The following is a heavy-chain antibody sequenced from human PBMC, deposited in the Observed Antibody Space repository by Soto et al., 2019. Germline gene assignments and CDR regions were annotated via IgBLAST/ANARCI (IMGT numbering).Heavy chain of an antibody. CDR1: GFSLNTGGLG. D-gene: IGHD2-21*02. CDR3: AHSRCGGDCLQSYSSHYYYGMDV. CDR2: IYWDDDK. Sequence: QITLKESGPTLVKPTQTLTLTCTFSGFSLNTGGLGVGWIRQPPGKALEWLALIYWDDDKRYSPSLKSRLTISKATSKSQVVLTMTNMDPVDTATYYCAHSRCGGDCLQSYSSHYYYGMDVWGQGTTVTVSS. J-gene: IGHJ6*02. V-gene: IGHV2-5*02.